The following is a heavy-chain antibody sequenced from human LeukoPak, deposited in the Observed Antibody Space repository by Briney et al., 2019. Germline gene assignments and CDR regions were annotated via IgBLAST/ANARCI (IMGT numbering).Heavy chain of an antibody. V-gene: IGHV3-74*01. J-gene: IGHJ4*02. D-gene: IGHD3-10*01. Sequence: GGSLRLSCAASGFTFSSYSINWVRQAPGKGLVWVSRIYSDGSSTNYADSVKGRFTISRDNAKNTLYLQMNSLRAEDTAVYYCARDRSSLGLWFGELRNWGQGTLVTVSS. CDR3: ARDRSSLGLWFGELRN. CDR2: IYSDGSST. CDR1: GFTFSSYS.